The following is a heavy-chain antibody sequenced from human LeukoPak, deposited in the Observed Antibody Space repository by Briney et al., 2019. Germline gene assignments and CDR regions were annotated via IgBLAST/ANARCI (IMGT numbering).Heavy chain of an antibody. D-gene: IGHD3-22*01. CDR3: ATYDSRGYMDF. CDR2: FDPADGET. J-gene: IGHJ4*02. V-gene: IGHV1-24*01. Sequence: ASVTVSCKGSGYSLTELSIQWVRQAPGKGREWMGGFDPADGETIYAQTFRGRLPTPEDTSIDTAYMELSSLRSEDTAVYFCATYDSRGYMDFWGQGTLVTVSS. CDR1: GYSLTELS.